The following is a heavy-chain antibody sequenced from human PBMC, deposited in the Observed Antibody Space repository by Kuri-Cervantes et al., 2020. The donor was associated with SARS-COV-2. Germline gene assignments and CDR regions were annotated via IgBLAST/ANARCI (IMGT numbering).Heavy chain of an antibody. V-gene: IGHV4-34*01. CDR2: INHSGSA. Sequence: LSCAVYGGSFSGYYWSWIRQPPGKGLEWIGEINHSGSANYNPSLKSRVTISVDTSKNQFSLKLSSVTAADTAVYYCARASTTIYGVLIMLFSSNAFAIWGQGTLVTVSS. J-gene: IGHJ3*02. CDR3: ARASTTIYGVLIMLFSSNAFAI. CDR1: GGSFSGYY. D-gene: IGHD3-3*01.